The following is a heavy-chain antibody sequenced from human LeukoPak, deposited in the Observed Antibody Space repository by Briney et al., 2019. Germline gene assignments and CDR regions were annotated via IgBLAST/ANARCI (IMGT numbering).Heavy chain of an antibody. Sequence: SETLSLTCAVYGGSFSGYYWSWIRQPPGKGLEWIGEINHSGSTNYNPSLKSRVTISVDTSRNQFSLKLSSVTAADTAVYYCARVDGYSSSQSPGYWGQGTLVTVSS. CDR3: ARVDGYSSSQSPGY. J-gene: IGHJ4*02. CDR1: GGSFSGYY. V-gene: IGHV4-34*01. CDR2: INHSGST. D-gene: IGHD6-13*01.